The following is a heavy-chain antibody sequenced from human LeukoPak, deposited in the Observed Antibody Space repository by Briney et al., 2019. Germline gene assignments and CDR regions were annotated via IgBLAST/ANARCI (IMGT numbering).Heavy chain of an antibody. D-gene: IGHD3-10*01. CDR2: ISRDGSTQ. V-gene: IGHV3-30*03. CDR3: ARAGSYWGARSFYDS. Sequence: QPGKSLRLSCEASGFPFNTYGMHWVRQAPGKGPEWIAVISRDGSTQFYADSVRGRFTVSRDNAKNSLYLQMNGLRAEDTALYFCARAGSYWGARSFYDSWGQGTLVTVSS. CDR1: GFPFNTYG. J-gene: IGHJ4*02.